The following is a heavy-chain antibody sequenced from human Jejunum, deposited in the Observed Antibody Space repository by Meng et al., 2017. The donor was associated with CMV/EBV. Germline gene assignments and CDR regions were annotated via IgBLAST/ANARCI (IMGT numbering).Heavy chain of an antibody. J-gene: IGHJ4*02. Sequence: QLQESGQGLVEPSETLSLTCTVSDDSISSYYWSWIRQPAGKGLEWIGRIHSSGATNYNPSLKSRVSMSVDMAKKQFSLNLNSVTAADTAVYYCATPNSGQIYYFDYWGQGTLGTVS. CDR3: ATPNSGQIYYFDY. CDR1: DDSISSYY. V-gene: IGHV4-4*07. CDR2: IHSSGAT. D-gene: IGHD1-7*01.